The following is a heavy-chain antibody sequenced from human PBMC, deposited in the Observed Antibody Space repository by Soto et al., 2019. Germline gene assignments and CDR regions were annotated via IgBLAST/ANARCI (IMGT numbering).Heavy chain of an antibody. V-gene: IGHV3-23*01. CDR2: ISGSGGST. CDR3: AREGAHYYDSSGYVLDY. J-gene: IGHJ4*02. Sequence: GGSLRLSCAASGFTFSSYAMSWVRQAPGKGLEWVSAISGSGGSTYYADSVKGRFTISRDNSKNALYLQMNSLRAEDTAVYYCAREGAHYYDSSGYVLDYWGQGTLVTVSS. D-gene: IGHD3-22*01. CDR1: GFTFSSYA.